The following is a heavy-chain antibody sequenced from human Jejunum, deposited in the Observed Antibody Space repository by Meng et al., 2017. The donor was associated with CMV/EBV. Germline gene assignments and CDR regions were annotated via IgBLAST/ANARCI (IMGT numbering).Heavy chain of an antibody. V-gene: IGHV1-18*01. CDR1: GDNFSSYL. J-gene: IGHJ4*02. CDR2: IRHYTGDT. Sequence: KVSGDNFSSYLTNWVRRAPGQGLEWMGWIRHYTGDTSYAQRLQGRVTMTHDKSTSTAYMELTRLTSDDTAVYFCARSGINDFGFFDSWGQGSLVTVSS. CDR3: ARSGINDFGFFDS. D-gene: IGHD1-1*01.